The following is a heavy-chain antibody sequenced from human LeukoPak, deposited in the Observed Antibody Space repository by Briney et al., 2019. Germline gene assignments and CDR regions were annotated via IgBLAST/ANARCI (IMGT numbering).Heavy chain of an antibody. D-gene: IGHD3-10*02. Sequence: PGGSLRLCCAASGFTFSDYYMSWIRQAPGRGLEWVSYISSSGSTIYYADSVKGRFTISRDNAKNSLYLQMNSLRAEDTAVYYCARGTMFPYYFDYWGQGTLVTVSS. CDR1: GFTFSDYY. CDR2: ISSSGSTI. CDR3: ARGTMFPYYFDY. J-gene: IGHJ4*02. V-gene: IGHV3-11*04.